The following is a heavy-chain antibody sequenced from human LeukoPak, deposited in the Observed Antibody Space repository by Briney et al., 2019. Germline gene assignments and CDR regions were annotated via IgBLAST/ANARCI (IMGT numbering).Heavy chain of an antibody. V-gene: IGHV3-23*01. CDR1: GFSLSSHA. CDR2: ISGSGSHT. Sequence: GGSLRLSCAASGFSLSSHALHWVRQAPGKGLEWVSAISGSGSHTYYADSVRGRFTISRDNSKSTLYLQMNSLRAEDTAVYYCAKDVRGYNRPFDYWGQGTLVTVSS. CDR3: AKDVRGYNRPFDY. D-gene: IGHD3-10*02. J-gene: IGHJ4*02.